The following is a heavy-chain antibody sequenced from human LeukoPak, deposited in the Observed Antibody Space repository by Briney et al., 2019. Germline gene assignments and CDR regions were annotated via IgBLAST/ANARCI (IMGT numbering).Heavy chain of an antibody. Sequence: PSRTLSLTCTVSGGSISSGGYYWSWIRQHPGKGLEWIGYIYYSGSTYYNPSLKSRVTISVDTSKNQFSLKLSSVTAADTAVYYCASSTSTGWKCYFDYWGQGTLVTVSS. CDR1: GGSISSGGYY. CDR3: ASSTSTGWKCYFDY. D-gene: IGHD2-2*01. V-gene: IGHV4-31*03. CDR2: IYYSGST. J-gene: IGHJ4*02.